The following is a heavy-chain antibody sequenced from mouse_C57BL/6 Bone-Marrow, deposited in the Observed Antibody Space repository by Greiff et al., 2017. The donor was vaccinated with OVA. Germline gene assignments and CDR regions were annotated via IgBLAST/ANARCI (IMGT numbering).Heavy chain of an antibody. Sequence: VQLQQSGAELVRPGASVKLSCTASGFNIKDDYMHWVKQRPEQGLEWIGWIEPEKGDTEYASKFQGKATITADTSSNTTSLQLSSLTSEDTAVYYCSTAQASCYFDDWGQGTTLTVT. J-gene: IGHJ2*01. D-gene: IGHD3-2*02. CDR1: GFNIKDDY. V-gene: IGHV14-4*01. CDR2: IEPEKGDT. CDR3: STAQASCYFDD.